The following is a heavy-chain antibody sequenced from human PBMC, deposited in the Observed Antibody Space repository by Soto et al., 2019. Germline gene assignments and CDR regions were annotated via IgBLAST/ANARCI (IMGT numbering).Heavy chain of an antibody. Sequence: GGSLRLSCAASGFTFSSYAMSWVRQAPGKGLEWVSAISGSGGSTYYADSVKGRFTISRDNSKNTLYLQMNSLRAEDTAVYYCATSYYDFWSGYYPGDIADYWGQGTLVTVSS. V-gene: IGHV3-23*01. D-gene: IGHD3-3*01. J-gene: IGHJ4*02. CDR1: GFTFSSYA. CDR2: ISGSGGST. CDR3: ATSYYDFWSGYYPGDIADY.